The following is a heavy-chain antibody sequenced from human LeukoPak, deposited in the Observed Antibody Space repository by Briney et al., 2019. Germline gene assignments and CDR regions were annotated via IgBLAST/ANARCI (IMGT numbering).Heavy chain of an antibody. J-gene: IGHJ4*02. V-gene: IGHV1-46*03. Sequence: ASVKVSCKASGYTFTSYYMHWVRQAPGQGLEWMGIINPSGGSTSYAQKFQGRVTMTRDTFTSTVYMELSSLRSEDTAVYYCARGDYDFWSGYLHYFDYWGQGTLVTVSS. D-gene: IGHD3-3*01. CDR3: ARGDYDFWSGYLHYFDY. CDR2: INPSGGST. CDR1: GYTFTSYY.